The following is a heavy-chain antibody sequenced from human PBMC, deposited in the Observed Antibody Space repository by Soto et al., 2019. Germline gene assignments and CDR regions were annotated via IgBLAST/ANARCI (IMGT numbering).Heavy chain of an antibody. CDR1: GFTFSSYW. Sequence: GGSLRLSCAASGFTFSSYWMHGVRQAPGKGLVWVSRINSDGSSTSYADSVKGRFTISRDNAKNTLYLQMNSLRAEDTAVYYCARDGRGYDFWRYWGQGTLVTVSS. CDR2: INSDGSST. J-gene: IGHJ4*02. CDR3: ARDGRGYDFWRY. D-gene: IGHD3-3*01. V-gene: IGHV3-74*01.